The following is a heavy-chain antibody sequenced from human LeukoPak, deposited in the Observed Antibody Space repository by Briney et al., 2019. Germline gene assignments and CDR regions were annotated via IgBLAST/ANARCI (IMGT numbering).Heavy chain of an antibody. Sequence: GGSLRLSCAASGFTFSSYGMHWVRQAPGKGLEWVAFIRYDGSNKYYADSVKGRFTTSRDNSKNTLYLQMNSLRAEDTAVYYCAKDEPVYSSGWYGLDYWGQGTLVTVSS. D-gene: IGHD6-19*01. CDR3: AKDEPVYSSGWYGLDY. J-gene: IGHJ4*02. V-gene: IGHV3-30*02. CDR2: IRYDGSNK. CDR1: GFTFSSYG.